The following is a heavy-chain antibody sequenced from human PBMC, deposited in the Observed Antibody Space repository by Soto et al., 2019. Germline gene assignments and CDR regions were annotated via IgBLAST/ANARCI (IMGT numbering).Heavy chain of an antibody. J-gene: IGHJ5*02. CDR3: ARGYGSGSYYNGGGFDP. CDR2: ISAYNGNT. V-gene: IGHV1-18*04. CDR1: GYTFTSYG. D-gene: IGHD3-10*01. Sequence: ASVKVSCKASGYTFTSYGISWVRQAPGQGLEWMGWISAYNGNTNYAQKLQGRVTMTTDTSTSTAYMELRSLRSADTAVYYCARGYGSGSYYNGGGFDPWGQGTLVTVSS.